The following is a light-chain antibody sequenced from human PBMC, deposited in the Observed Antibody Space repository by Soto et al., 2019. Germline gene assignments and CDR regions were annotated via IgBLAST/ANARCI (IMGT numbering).Light chain of an antibody. CDR1: QSVYVN. CDR2: GAS. Sequence: ETELPQSPATLSVSPGERATLSCRARQSVYVNLAWYQHKPGQSPRLLIYGASTRATGVTARFSGSGSGTEFTLTISSLQAEDSAVYYCHQYNNWPLGTFGPGTKVEIK. V-gene: IGKV3-15*01. J-gene: IGKJ1*01. CDR3: HQYNNWPLGT.